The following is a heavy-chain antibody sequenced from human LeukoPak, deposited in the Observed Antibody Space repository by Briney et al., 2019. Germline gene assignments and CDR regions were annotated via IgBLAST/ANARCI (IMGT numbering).Heavy chain of an antibody. Sequence: PSETLSLTCAVYGGSFSGYYWSWIRQPPGKGLEWIGEIDHSGSTNYNPSLKSRATISVDTSKNQFSLKLSSVTAADTAVYYCARVVRGYSYGYLYYFDYWGQGTLVTVSS. D-gene: IGHD5-18*01. V-gene: IGHV4-34*01. CDR3: ARVVRGYSYGYLYYFDY. CDR1: GGSFSGYY. J-gene: IGHJ4*02. CDR2: IDHSGST.